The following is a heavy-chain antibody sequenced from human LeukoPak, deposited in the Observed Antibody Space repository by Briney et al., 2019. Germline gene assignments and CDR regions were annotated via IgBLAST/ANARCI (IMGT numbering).Heavy chain of an antibody. Sequence: PSETLSLTCAVYGGSFRGYYWMWVRQSPGKGLEWIGEINHSEGGNYNPSLKSRVPISVDTSRSQFSLKLTSVTAADTAVYYCVMGQWEPKGTYWGQGSLVSISS. CDR1: GGSFRGYY. D-gene: IGHD1-26*01. J-gene: IGHJ4*02. V-gene: IGHV4-34*01. CDR2: INHSEGG. CDR3: VMGQWEPKGTY.